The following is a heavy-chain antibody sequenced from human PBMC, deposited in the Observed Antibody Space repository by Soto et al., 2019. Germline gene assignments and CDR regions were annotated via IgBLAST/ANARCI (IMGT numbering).Heavy chain of an antibody. D-gene: IGHD3-3*01. J-gene: IGHJ3*02. CDR3: AREPRFWIGITDAFDI. Sequence: EVQLVESGGDLVQPGGSLRQSCVASGFYFDRYWMNWVRQAPGEGLEWVANIKQDGREKNYVDSVAGRLTISRDNAKNSLYLQMNSLRGEDTAVYYCAREPRFWIGITDAFDIWGQGTMVTVSS. V-gene: IGHV3-7*05. CDR2: IKQDGREK. CDR1: GFYFDRYW.